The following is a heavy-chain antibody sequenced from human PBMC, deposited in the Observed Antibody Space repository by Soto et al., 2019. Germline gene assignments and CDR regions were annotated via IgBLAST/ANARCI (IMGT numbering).Heavy chain of an antibody. D-gene: IGHD5-12*01. J-gene: IGHJ5*02. Sequence: PRGPLLLCCAPPVLTFTNYAMAWVRQGPRKGLDLVSSISAGGASTYFGDSVKGRFSISIDNSKTTLFLHMNSLRAEDTAVYYCQKMYRGYRGYIQSWGQGTLVTGS. CDR3: QKMYRGYRGYIQS. CDR1: VLTFTNYA. V-gene: IGHV3-23*02. CDR2: ISAGGAST.